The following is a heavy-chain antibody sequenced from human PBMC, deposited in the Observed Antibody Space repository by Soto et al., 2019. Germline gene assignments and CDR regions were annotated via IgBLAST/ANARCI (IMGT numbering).Heavy chain of an antibody. CDR1: GGSISVYY. V-gene: IGHV4-59*08. D-gene: IGHD7-27*01. CDR3: ARLLGSKLYY. Sequence: PSETMSLTCTVSGGSISVYYWSWIRQLPGKGLEWIGYIYYSGNTKYNPSLKSRLTISVDTSKNQFSLKLSSVTAADTAVYYCARLLGSKLYYWGQGTLVTVSS. CDR2: IYYSGNT. J-gene: IGHJ4*02.